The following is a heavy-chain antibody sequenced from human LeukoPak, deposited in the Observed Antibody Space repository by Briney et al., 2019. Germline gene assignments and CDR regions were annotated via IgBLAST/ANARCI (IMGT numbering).Heavy chain of an antibody. CDR3: ARDGGSYYSRPFDY. CDR1: GYTFSSYY. D-gene: IGHD1-26*01. J-gene: IGHJ4*02. Sequence: ASVKVSCRAYGYTFSSYYMHWVRQAPGQGLEWMGIINPSGGSTSYAQKFQGRVTTTRDTSTSTVYMELSSLRSEDTAVYYCARDGGSYYSRPFDYWGQGTLVTVSS. CDR2: INPSGGST. V-gene: IGHV1-46*01.